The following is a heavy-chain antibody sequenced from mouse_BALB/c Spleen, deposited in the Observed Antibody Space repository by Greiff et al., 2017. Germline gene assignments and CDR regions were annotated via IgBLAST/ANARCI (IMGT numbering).Heavy chain of an antibody. V-gene: IGHV2-6-7*01. CDR3: ARGPGNYAMDY. J-gene: IGHJ4*01. Sequence: QVQLKESGPGLVAPSQSLSITCTVSGFSLTGYGVNWVRQPPGKGLEWLGMIWGDGSTDYNSALKSRLSISKDNSKSQVFLKMNSLQTDDTARYYCARGPGNYAMDYWGQGTSVTVSS. CDR1: GFSLTGYG. CDR2: IWGDGST. D-gene: IGHD4-1*01.